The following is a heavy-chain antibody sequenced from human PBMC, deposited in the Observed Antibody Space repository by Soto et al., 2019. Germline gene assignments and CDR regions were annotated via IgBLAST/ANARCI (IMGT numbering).Heavy chain of an antibody. CDR2: MSGSGGSI. D-gene: IGHD3-9*01. J-gene: IGHJ4*02. CDR1: GFTFSDYA. V-gene: IGHV3-23*01. Sequence: GGSLRLSCAGSGFTFSDYAISWVRQSPGKGLEWVSAMSGSGGSIYYADSVKGRFTISRDNSKNTVYLQMSGLRGEDTAVYYCAKTFGSHWLLDYWGQGTLVTVSS. CDR3: AKTFGSHWLLDY.